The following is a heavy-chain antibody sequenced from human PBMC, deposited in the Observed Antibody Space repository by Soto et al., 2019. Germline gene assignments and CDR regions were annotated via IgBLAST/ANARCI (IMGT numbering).Heavy chain of an antibody. J-gene: IGHJ4*02. V-gene: IGHV4-38-2*01. CDR1: GYSISSGYY. Sequence: PSETLSLTCAVSGYSISSGYYWGWIRQPPGKGPEWIGSIYHSGSTYYNLSLKSRVTISVDTSKNQFSLKLSSVTAADTAVYYCARSDGGVDYWGQGTLVTVSS. CDR3: ARSDGGVDY. CDR2: IYHSGST. D-gene: IGHD3-16*01.